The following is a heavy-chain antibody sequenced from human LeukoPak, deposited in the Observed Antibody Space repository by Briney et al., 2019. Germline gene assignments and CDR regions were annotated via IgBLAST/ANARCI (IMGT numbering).Heavy chain of an antibody. CDR1: GGTFSSYA. CDR2: IIPIFGTA. V-gene: IGHV1-69*13. Sequence: WASVKVSCKASGGTFSSYAITWVRQAPGQGLEWMGGIIPIFGTANYAQKFQGRVTITADESTSTAYMELSSLRSEDTAVYYCARGNNYPPEYYYYCYGMDVWGQGTTVTVSS. D-gene: IGHD1-20*01. J-gene: IGHJ6*02. CDR3: ARGNNYPPEYYYYCYGMDV.